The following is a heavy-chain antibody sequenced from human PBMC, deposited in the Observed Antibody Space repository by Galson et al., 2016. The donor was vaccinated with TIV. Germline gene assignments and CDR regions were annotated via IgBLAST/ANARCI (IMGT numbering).Heavy chain of an antibody. CDR1: GDIFSSYS. Sequence: SVKVSCKASGDIFSSYSVNWVRQAPGQGPEWTGGIISIFKIANYAQKFQGRVSITMDGSTGTGYMELTSLKSGDTAVYYCVRGQGGNYKRYYFDQWGHGTLVTVSS. V-gene: IGHV1-69*05. J-gene: IGHJ4*01. D-gene: IGHD1-7*01. CDR2: IISIFKIA. CDR3: VRGQGGNYKRYYFDQ.